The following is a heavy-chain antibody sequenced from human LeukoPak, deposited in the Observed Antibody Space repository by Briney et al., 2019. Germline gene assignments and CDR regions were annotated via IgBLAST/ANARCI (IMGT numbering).Heavy chain of an antibody. CDR1: GGSISSGGYY. Sequence: PSETLSLTCTVSGGSISSGGYYWSWIRQPPRKGLEWIGYIYHSGSTYYNPSLKSRVTISVDRSKNQFSLKLSSVTAADTAVYYCARDCSSTSCSTRWGQGTLVTVSS. CDR2: IYHSGST. D-gene: IGHD2-2*01. CDR3: ARDCSSTSCSTR. V-gene: IGHV4-30-2*01. J-gene: IGHJ4*02.